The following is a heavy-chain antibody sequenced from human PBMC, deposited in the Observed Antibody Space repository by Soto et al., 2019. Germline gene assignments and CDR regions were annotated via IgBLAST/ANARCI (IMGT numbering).Heavy chain of an antibody. J-gene: IGHJ6*02. CDR3: ARCIQGDYYYGMDV. CDR2: INADYGNT. CDR1: GYTFYSHS. V-gene: IGHV1-18*01. Sequence: QAQLVQSGAEVRKPGASVKVSCKASGYTFYSHSISWVRQAPGPGLDWMGRINADYGNTQYAQKFRGRVTMTTDTSTTTVYMELTNLRSDDTAVYYCARCIQGDYYYGMDVWGQGTTVTVSS. D-gene: IGHD1-26*01.